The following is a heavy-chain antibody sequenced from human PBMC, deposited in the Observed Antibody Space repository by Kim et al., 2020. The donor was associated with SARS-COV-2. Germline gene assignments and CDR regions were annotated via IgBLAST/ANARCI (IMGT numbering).Heavy chain of an antibody. D-gene: IGHD6-13*01. CDR3: VKGGYSSTSSFDY. V-gene: IGHV3-74*01. Sequence: ADSVKGRFTVSRDNSKNMLYLEMTSLRADDTALYYCVKGGYSSTSSFDYWGQGTLVTVSS. J-gene: IGHJ4*02.